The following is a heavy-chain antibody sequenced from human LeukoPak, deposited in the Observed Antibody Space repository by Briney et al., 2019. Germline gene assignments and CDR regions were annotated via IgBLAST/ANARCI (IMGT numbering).Heavy chain of an antibody. CDR2: IIPIPGTT. J-gene: IGHJ4*02. CDR1: GGGFSSYV. CDR3: ARESAGAIVPAALDY. D-gene: IGHD2-2*01. V-gene: IGHV1-69*05. Sequence: SVKVSCKTSGGGFSSYVVIWVRQAPGQGLEWMGGIIPIPGTTNYAQKFQGRVTITTDESTGTAYLELNSLTSEDTAVYYCARESAGAIVPAALDYWGQGTLVTVSP.